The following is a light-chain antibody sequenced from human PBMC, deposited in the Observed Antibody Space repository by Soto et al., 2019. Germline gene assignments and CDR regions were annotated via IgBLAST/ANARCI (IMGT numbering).Light chain of an antibody. Sequence: QAVVTQEPSLTVSPGGTVTLICASSTGAVTSGYYPNWFQQRPGQPPRALIYSTTYKHPWTPARFSGSLVGGKAALTLSGAQPEDEAEYYCLLFYGDGVVFGGGTKLTVL. V-gene: IGLV7-43*01. J-gene: IGLJ2*01. CDR3: LLFYGDGVV. CDR2: STT. CDR1: TGAVTSGYY.